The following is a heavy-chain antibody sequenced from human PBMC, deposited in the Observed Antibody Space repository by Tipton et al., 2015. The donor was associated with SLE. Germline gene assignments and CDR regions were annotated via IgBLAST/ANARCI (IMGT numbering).Heavy chain of an antibody. Sequence: TLSLTCAVSGGSISSSNWWSWVRQPPGKGLEWIGEIYHSGSTNYNPSLKSRVTISVDKSKNQFSLKLSSVTAADTAVYYCARDRQLAVKYYYDSSDAFDIWGQGTMVTVSS. CDR2: IYHSGST. CDR1: GGSISSSNW. V-gene: IGHV4-4*02. J-gene: IGHJ3*02. D-gene: IGHD3-22*01. CDR3: ARDRQLAVKYYYDSSDAFDI.